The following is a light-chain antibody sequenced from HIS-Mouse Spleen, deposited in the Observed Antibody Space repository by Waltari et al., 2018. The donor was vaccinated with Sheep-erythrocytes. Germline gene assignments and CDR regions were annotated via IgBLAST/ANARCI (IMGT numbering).Light chain of an antibody. CDR2: EGS. CDR3: CSYAVSSTPSV. V-gene: IGLV2-23*01. Sequence: QSALTQPASVSGSPGQSITISCTGTSSDVGRYNLVSWYQQHPGKAPKLMIYEGSKRPSWFSKRFSGSKSGNTASLTISGLQAEDESDYYCCSYAVSSTPSVFGGATKLTVL. CDR1: SSDVGRYNL. J-gene: IGLJ3*02.